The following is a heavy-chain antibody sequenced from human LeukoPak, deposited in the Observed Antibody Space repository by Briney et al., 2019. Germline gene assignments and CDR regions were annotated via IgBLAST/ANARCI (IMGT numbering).Heavy chain of an antibody. CDR3: ARGFSPNWFDP. J-gene: IGHJ5*02. CDR1: GGSVSSGGYY. V-gene: IGHV4-61*08. CDR2: MHYSGSS. Sequence: SETLSLTCTVSGGSVSSGGYYWNWIRQPPGKGLEWIGYMHYSGSSNYNPSLKSRVTISGDTSKNQFSLKLSSVTAADTAVYYCARGFSPNWFDPWGQGTLVTVSS.